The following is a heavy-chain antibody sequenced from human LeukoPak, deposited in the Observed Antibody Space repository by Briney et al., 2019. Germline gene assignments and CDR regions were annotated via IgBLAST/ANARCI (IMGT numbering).Heavy chain of an antibody. Sequence: GGSLRLSCAASGFTFDDYAMHWVRQAPGKGLEWVSGISWNSGSIGYADSVKGRFTISRDNAKNSLYLQMNSLRAEDMALYYCAKGRRITMIVVDPYPDAFDIWGQGTMVTVSS. J-gene: IGHJ3*02. CDR2: ISWNSGSI. D-gene: IGHD3-22*01. CDR3: AKGRRITMIVVDPYPDAFDI. CDR1: GFTFDDYA. V-gene: IGHV3-9*03.